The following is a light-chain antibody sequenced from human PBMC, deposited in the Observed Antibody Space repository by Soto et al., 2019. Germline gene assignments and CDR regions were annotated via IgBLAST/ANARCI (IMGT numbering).Light chain of an antibody. CDR1: QSISSY. J-gene: IGKJ4*01. CDR2: AAA. Sequence: DIPMTQSPSSLFASVGDRVTITCRASQSISSYLNWYQQKPGKAPKLLIYAAASLQSGDSSRFSGSGSGTDFTLTISNLQPEDFATYYCQQSYSNPLTFGGGTKVEIK. CDR3: QQSYSNPLT. V-gene: IGKV1-39*01.